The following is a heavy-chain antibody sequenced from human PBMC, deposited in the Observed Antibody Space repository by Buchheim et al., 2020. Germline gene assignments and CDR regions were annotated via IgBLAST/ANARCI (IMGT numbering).Heavy chain of an antibody. J-gene: IGHJ4*02. D-gene: IGHD1-26*01. CDR1: GFTFSSYA. Sequence: EVQLLESGGGFVQPGGSLRLSCAASGFTFSSYAISWVRQAPGKGLELVSAISGSGGSTYYADAVKGRFTISSDTSQNTLYLQMNSLRAEDTAVYYCAKDAEIIIVGATYFDYWGQGTL. CDR3: AKDAEIIIVGATYFDY. V-gene: IGHV3-23*01. CDR2: ISGSGGST.